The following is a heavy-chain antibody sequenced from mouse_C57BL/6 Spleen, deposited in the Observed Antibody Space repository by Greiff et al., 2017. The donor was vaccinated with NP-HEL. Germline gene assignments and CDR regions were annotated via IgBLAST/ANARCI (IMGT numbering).Heavy chain of an antibody. CDR2: ISSGSSTI. J-gene: IGHJ2*01. D-gene: IGHD1-1*01. V-gene: IGHV5-17*01. CDR1: GFTFSDYG. Sequence: EVTLVESGGGLVKPGGSLKLSCAASGFTFSDYGMHWVRQAPEKGLEWVAYISSGSSTIYYADTVKGRFTISRDNAKNTLFLQMTSLRSEDTAMYYCARHYYYGSSFDYWGQGTTLTVSS. CDR3: ARHYYYGSSFDY.